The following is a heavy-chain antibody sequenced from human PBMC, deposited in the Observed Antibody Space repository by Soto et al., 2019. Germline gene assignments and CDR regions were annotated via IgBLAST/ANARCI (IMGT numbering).Heavy chain of an antibody. D-gene: IGHD2-8*01. CDR2: IWYDGSNK. Sequence: GGSLRLSCAASGFTFSSYGMHWVRQAPGKGLEWVAVIWYDGSNKYYADSVKGRFTISRDNSKNTLYLQMNSLRAEDTAVYYCARDMLQMYYFDYWGQGTLVTVSS. V-gene: IGHV3-33*01. CDR1: GFTFSSYG. CDR3: ARDMLQMYYFDY. J-gene: IGHJ4*02.